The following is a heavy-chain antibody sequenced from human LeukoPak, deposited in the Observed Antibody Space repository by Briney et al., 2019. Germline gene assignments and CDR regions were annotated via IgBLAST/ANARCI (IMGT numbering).Heavy chain of an antibody. Sequence: PGGSLKLSCAASGFTFSASAVHWVRRASGKGLEWVGRIRSKADTYTTSYAASVKGRFTISRDDSKNTAFLQLNSLKTGDTAVYYCTREYSSGWPFDFWGQGTLVTVSS. CDR3: TREYSSGWPFDF. CDR1: GFTFSASA. CDR2: IRSKADTYTT. V-gene: IGHV3-73*01. D-gene: IGHD6-19*01. J-gene: IGHJ4*02.